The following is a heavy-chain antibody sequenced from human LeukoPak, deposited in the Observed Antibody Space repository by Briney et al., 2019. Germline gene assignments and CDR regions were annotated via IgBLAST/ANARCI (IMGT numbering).Heavy chain of an antibody. Sequence: PGGSLRLSCAASGFTVSSNYMSWVRQAPGKGLEWVSVIYSGGSTYYADSVKGRFTISRDNSKNTLCLQMNSLRAEDTAVYYCARAWYGDYFDYWGQGTLVTVSS. CDR3: ARAWYGDYFDY. CDR1: GFTVSSNY. J-gene: IGHJ4*02. D-gene: IGHD4-17*01. CDR2: IYSGGST. V-gene: IGHV3-53*01.